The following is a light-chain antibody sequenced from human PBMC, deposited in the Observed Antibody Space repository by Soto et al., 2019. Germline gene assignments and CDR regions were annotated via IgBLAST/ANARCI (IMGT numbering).Light chain of an antibody. CDR3: SSYARNRDIL. Sequence: QSALTQPPSASGSPGQSVAISCTGSSSDVGGYSYVSWYQQHPGKAPKLMIYEVNKRPSGVPDRFSGSKSGNTASLTVSGLQAEDEADDYCSSYARNRDILFGGGTKLTVL. CDR1: SSDVGGYSY. V-gene: IGLV2-8*01. J-gene: IGLJ3*02. CDR2: EVN.